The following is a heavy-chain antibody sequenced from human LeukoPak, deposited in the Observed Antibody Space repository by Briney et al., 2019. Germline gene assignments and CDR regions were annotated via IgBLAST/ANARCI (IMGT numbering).Heavy chain of an antibody. V-gene: IGHV3-23*01. J-gene: IGHJ4*02. Sequence: PGGSLRLSCATSGFTFNQYAMTWVRQAPGKGLEWVSVIAGGGGGIQYTDAVKGRFVVSRDTSKATVFLQMNSLRAEDTAIYFCAKYRIKDPPPRDLDYWGQGTLVTVSS. D-gene: IGHD1-26*01. CDR3: AKYRIKDPPPRDLDY. CDR1: GFTFNQYA. CDR2: IAGGGGGI.